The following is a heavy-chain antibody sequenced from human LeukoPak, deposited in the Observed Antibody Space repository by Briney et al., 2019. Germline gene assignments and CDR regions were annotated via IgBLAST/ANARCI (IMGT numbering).Heavy chain of an antibody. CDR1: GFTVSSNY. Sequence: GGSLRLSCAASGFTVSSNYMSWVRQAPGKGLEWVAIVNQGATQKYYADSVKGRFTVSRDNSKNTLYLQMNSLRAEDTAVYYCASTTRGGTYYYYMDVWGKGTTVTISS. V-gene: IGHV3-53*01. CDR2: VNQGATQK. J-gene: IGHJ6*03. CDR3: ASTTRGGTYYYYMDV. D-gene: IGHD1-1*01.